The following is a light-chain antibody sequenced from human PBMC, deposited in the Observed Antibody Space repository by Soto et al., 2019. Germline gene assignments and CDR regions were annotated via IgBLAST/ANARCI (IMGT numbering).Light chain of an antibody. V-gene: IGLV1-40*01. J-gene: IGLJ1*01. CDR2: GNI. CDR1: SSNIGAGYD. CDR3: QSYDSTLSARYV. Sequence: QSVLTQPPSVSGAPGQRVTISCTGSSSNIGAGYDVHWYQQRPGTAPKLLIFGNINRPSGVPDRFSGSKSGTSASLAITGLQAEDERDYYCQSYDSTLSARYVFGTGTKVNVL.